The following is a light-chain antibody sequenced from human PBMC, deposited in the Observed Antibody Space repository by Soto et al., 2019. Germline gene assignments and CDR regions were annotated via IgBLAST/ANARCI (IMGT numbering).Light chain of an antibody. CDR3: SSYAGSTALYV. Sequence: QSALTQPASVSGSPGQSITISCTGTSSDVGGYNYVSWYQHHPGKDPKLIIYDVSNRPSRVSNRFSGSTSGNTASLTISGLKAEDEADYYCSSYAGSTALYVFGTGTKLTVL. CDR1: SSDVGGYNY. CDR2: DVS. V-gene: IGLV2-14*03. J-gene: IGLJ1*01.